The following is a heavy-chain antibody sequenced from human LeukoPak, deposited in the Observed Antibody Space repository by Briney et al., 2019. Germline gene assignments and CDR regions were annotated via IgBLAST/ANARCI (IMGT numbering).Heavy chain of an antibody. Sequence: GGSLRLSCAASGFTFSDYSMNWVRQAPGTGLEWVSSISSGGSYIYYADSVKGRFTISRGNAKNSLYLQMNSLRAEDTAVYYCARDGPKYCSNGVCYAPVDPWGQGTLVTVSS. CDR3: ARDGPKYCSNGVCYAPVDP. J-gene: IGHJ5*02. D-gene: IGHD2-8*01. V-gene: IGHV3-21*01. CDR1: GFTFSDYS. CDR2: ISSGGSYI.